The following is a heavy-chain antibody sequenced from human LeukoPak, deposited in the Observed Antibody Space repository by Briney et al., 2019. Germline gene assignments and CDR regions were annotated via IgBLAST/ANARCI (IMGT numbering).Heavy chain of an antibody. J-gene: IGHJ6*02. V-gene: IGHV3-33*01. CDR2: IWYDGSNK. Sequence: GGSLRLSCAASGFTFSSYGMHWVRQAPGKGLEWVAAIWYDGSNKYYADSVKGRFTISRDNSKNTLYLQMNSLRAEDTAVYYCARGTTVVTEYGMDVWGQGTTVTVSS. CDR1: GFTFSSYG. CDR3: ARGTTVVTEYGMDV. D-gene: IGHD4-23*01.